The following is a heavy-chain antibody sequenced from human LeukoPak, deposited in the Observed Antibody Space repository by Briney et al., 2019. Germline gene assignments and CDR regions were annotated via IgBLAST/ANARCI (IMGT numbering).Heavy chain of an antibody. D-gene: IGHD3-10*02. V-gene: IGHV3-7*01. CDR2: ISEDGSNK. CDR3: VSWSGKYYVTSEIPANS. J-gene: IGHJ4*02. CDR1: GLTFRNYW. Sequence: AGGSLRLSCAASGLTFRNYWMSWIRQAPGKRLEWAAHISEDGSNKYYVDSVKGRFTISRDNAKNSLYLQMNSLRVEDTAVYYCVSWSGKYYVTSEIPANSWGQGTLVTVSS.